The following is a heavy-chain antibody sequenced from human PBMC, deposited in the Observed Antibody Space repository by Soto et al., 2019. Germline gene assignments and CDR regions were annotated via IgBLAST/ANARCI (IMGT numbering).Heavy chain of an antibody. Sequence: GGSLRLSCAASGFTFSSYGMHWVRQAPGKGLEWVAVIWYDGSNKYYADSVKGRFTISRDNSKNTLYLQMNSLRAEDTAVYYCTTAGTGIAVAGIPSWGQGTLVTVSS. CDR3: TTAGTGIAVAGIPS. CDR1: GFTFSSYG. CDR2: IWYDGSNK. D-gene: IGHD6-19*01. J-gene: IGHJ4*02. V-gene: IGHV3-33*01.